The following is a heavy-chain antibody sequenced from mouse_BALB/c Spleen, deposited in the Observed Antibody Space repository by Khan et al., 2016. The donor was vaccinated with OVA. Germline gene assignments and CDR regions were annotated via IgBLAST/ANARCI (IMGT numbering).Heavy chain of an antibody. V-gene: IGHV1-81*01. Sequence: QVQLQQSGPELVKPGASVRMSCNASGYTFTDFLISWVKQRAGQGLEWIGEIYPGSGYTYYNEKFKGKATLTSDRSSNTAYMELSSLTSADSAVYFCGRAGCGGFAYWGQGTLVTVSA. CDR2: IYPGSGYT. CDR3: GRAGCGGFAY. J-gene: IGHJ3*01. CDR1: GYTFTDFL. D-gene: IGHD3-2*02.